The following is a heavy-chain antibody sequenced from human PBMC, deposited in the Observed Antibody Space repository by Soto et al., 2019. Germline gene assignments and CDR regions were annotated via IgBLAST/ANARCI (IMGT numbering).Heavy chain of an antibody. J-gene: IGHJ4*02. CDR2: ISGSGGST. D-gene: IGHD5-12*01. Sequence: GGSLRLSCAASGFTFSSYAMSWVRQAPGKGLEWVSAISGSGGSTYYADSVKGRFTISRDNSKNTLYLQMNSLRAEDTAVYYCAKSVRDGYKIPCFDYWGQGTLVTVSS. CDR1: GFTFSSYA. V-gene: IGHV3-23*01. CDR3: AKSVRDGYKIPCFDY.